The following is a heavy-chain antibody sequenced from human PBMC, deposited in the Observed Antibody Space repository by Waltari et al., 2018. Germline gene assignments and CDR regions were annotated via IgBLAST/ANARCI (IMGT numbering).Heavy chain of an antibody. CDR3: ARDSDFWSGYYKPSPPLLDYYMDV. D-gene: IGHD3-3*01. V-gene: IGHV3-30-3*01. J-gene: IGHJ6*03. CDR1: GFTFSSYA. CDR2: ISYDGSNK. Sequence: QVQLVESGGGVVQPGRSLRLSCAASGFTFSSYAMHWVRQAPGKGLEWVAVISYDGSNKYCADSVKGRFTISRDNSKNTLYLQMNSLRAEDTAVYYCARDSDFWSGYYKPSPPLLDYYMDVWGKGTTVTVSS.